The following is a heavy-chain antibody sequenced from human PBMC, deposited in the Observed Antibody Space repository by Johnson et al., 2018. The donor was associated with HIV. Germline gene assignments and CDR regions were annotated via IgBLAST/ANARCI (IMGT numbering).Heavy chain of an antibody. J-gene: IGHJ3*02. CDR2: ISYDGSNK. CDR1: GFTFSSYA. D-gene: IGHD2-2*01. V-gene: IGHV3-30*04. Sequence: QVQVVESGGGVVQPERSLRLSCAASGFTFSSYAMHWVRQAPGKGLEWVACISYDGSNKHYAGSVKGRFTISRDNSKNTLYLQMNSLRAEDTAVYYCARPDRVNSIVVVPAGAFDIWGQGTMVTVSS. CDR3: ARPDRVNSIVVVPAGAFDI.